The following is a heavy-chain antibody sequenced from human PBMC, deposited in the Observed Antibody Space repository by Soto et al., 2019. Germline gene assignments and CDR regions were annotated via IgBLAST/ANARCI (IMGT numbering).Heavy chain of an antibody. CDR3: ARSYKDYGDYVEDVDAFDI. Sequence: ASVKVSCKASGGTFSSYAISWVRQAPGQGLEWMGGIIPIFGTANYAQKFQGRVTITADESTSTAYMELSSLRSEDTAVYYCARSYKDYGDYVEDVDAFDIWGQGTMVTVSS. D-gene: IGHD4-17*01. J-gene: IGHJ3*02. V-gene: IGHV1-69*13. CDR1: GGTFSSYA. CDR2: IIPIFGTA.